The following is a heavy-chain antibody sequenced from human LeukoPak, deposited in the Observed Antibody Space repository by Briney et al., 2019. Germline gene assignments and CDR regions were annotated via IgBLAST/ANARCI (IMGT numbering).Heavy chain of an antibody. D-gene: IGHD2-8*01. V-gene: IGHV3-33*01. Sequence: GGSLRLSCAASGFTFSYYGMQWARQAPGKGLEWVALIWHDGSKQYYADSVKGRFTISRDNSKTTLYLQMNSLRADDTAMYYCARDADTTNHFSWLDYWGQGTLVTVSS. CDR3: ARDADTTNHFSWLDY. J-gene: IGHJ4*02. CDR2: IWHDGSKQ. CDR1: GFTFSYYG.